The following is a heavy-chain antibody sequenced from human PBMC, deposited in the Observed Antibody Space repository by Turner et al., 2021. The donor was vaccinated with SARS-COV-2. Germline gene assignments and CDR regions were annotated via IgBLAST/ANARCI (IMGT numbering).Heavy chain of an antibody. Sequence: QLQLQELGPGPVKLSETLSLTCSVPGASLRGSRHFWTWIRQTPGKGLEWLQSVYYGGQMYFNPSLKSRLSISVDAARNQFSLNMTSVTVADTAVYHCAVWGQKGLDSWGQGTLVAVSA. CDR2: VYYGGQM. J-gene: IGHJ4*02. V-gene: IGHV4-39*01. CDR3: AVWGQKGLDS. D-gene: IGHD3-16*01. CDR1: GASLRGSRHF.